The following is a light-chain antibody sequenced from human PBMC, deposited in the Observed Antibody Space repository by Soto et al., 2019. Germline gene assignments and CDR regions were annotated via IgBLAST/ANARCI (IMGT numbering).Light chain of an antibody. CDR1: SGHSSYA. CDR3: QTWGTGIHYV. V-gene: IGLV4-69*01. Sequence: QPVLTQSPSASASLGASVKLTCTLSSGHSSYAIAWNQQQPEQGPRYLIKLNSDGSHSKGDGIPDRFSGSSSGAERYLTISSLQSEYEADYYCQTWGTGIHYVFGTGTKVTVL. CDR2: LNSDGSH. J-gene: IGLJ1*01.